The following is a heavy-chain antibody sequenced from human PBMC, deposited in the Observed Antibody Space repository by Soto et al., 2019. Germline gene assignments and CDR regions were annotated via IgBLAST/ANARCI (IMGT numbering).Heavy chain of an antibody. CDR1: GGSFSGYY. CDR2: INHSGST. D-gene: IGHD3-3*01. V-gene: IGHV4-34*01. Sequence: SETLSLTCDVYGGSFSGYYWSWIRQPPGKGLEWIGEINHSGSTNYNPSLKSRVTISVDTSKNQFSLKLSSVTAADTAVYYCARGPINNYDFWSGYLIPNNWFDPWGQGTLVTVSS. J-gene: IGHJ5*02. CDR3: ARGPINNYDFWSGYLIPNNWFDP.